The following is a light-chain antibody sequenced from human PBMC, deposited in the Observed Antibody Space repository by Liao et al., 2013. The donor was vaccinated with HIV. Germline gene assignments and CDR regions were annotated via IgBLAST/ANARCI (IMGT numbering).Light chain of an antibody. J-gene: IGLJ1*01. V-gene: IGLV3-21*04. Sequence: SYVLTQTPSVSVAPGKTARITCAGNNIGSRSVHWYQQKPCQAPVLVIYYDDDRPSGIPERFSGSNSANTATLTISGVEAGDEADYYCQVWDSPSDHYVFGTGTKVTVL. CDR3: QVWDSPSDHYV. CDR1: NIGSRS. CDR2: YDD.